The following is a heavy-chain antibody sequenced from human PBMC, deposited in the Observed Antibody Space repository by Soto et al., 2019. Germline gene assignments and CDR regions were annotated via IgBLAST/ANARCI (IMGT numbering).Heavy chain of an antibody. CDR1: GFTFSSYG. J-gene: IGHJ4*02. D-gene: IGHD2-2*01. CDR3: LTKYCTSIRCYATEIDF. V-gene: IGHV3-23*01. CDR2: ISGSGADT. Sequence: GGSLRLSCAASGFTFSSYGMHWVSQDPGKGLEWVSAISGSGADTYYADSVKGRFTISRDNSKNTLYLQMISLRAEDTAVYYCLTKYCTSIRCYATEIDFWGQGTLVTGSS.